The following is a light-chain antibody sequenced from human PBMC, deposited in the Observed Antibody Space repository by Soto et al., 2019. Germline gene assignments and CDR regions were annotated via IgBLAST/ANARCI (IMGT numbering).Light chain of an antibody. CDR2: DVS. CDR3: SSYTTSNTRQIV. CDR1: SSDVGGYNY. V-gene: IGLV2-14*01. J-gene: IGLJ1*01. Sequence: QSVLTQPASVSGSPGQSITISRTGNSSDVGGYNYVSWYQQHPGNAPKFMIYDVSNRPSGVSNRFSGSKSGNTASLTISGLQAEDEADYYCSSYTTSNTRQIVFGTGTKVTVL.